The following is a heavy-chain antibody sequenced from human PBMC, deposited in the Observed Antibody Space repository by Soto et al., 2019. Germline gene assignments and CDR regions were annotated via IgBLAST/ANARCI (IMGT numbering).Heavy chain of an antibody. D-gene: IGHD2-15*01. J-gene: IGHJ6*02. CDR1: GSTFSSYA. Sequence: RGSLRLSCAASGSTFSSYALSWVRQAPGTVPEWVSAISGSGGSTYYADSVKGRFTISRDNAKNSLYLQMNSLRAEDTAVYYCARDIYCSGGSCYYYYYGMDVWGQGTTVTVSS. CDR3: ARDIYCSGGSCYYYYYGMDV. CDR2: ISGSGGST. V-gene: IGHV3-23*01.